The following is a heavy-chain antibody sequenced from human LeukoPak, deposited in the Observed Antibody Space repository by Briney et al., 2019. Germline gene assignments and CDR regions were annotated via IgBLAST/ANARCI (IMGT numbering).Heavy chain of an antibody. CDR2: ISYDGSNK. CDR3: AKDNRGYSYGYVVDY. J-gene: IGHJ4*02. D-gene: IGHD5-18*01. V-gene: IGHV3-30*18. Sequence: GGSLRLSCAASGFTFSSYGMHRVRQAPGKGLEWVAVISYDGSNKYYADSVKGRFTISRDNSKNTLYLQMNSLRAEDTAVYYCAKDNRGYSYGYVVDYWGQGTLVTVSS. CDR1: GFTFSSYG.